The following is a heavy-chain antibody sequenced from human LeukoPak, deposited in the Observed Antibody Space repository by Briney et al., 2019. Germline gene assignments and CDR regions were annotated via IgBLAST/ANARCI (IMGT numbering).Heavy chain of an antibody. J-gene: IGHJ3*02. D-gene: IGHD4-17*01. CDR1: GFTFSSYG. CDR2: ISYDGSNK. V-gene: IGHV3-30*18. Sequence: GGSLRLSCAASGFTFSSYGMHWVRQAPGRGLEWVAVISYDGSNKYYADSVKGRFTISRDNSKNTLYLQMNSLRAEDTAVYYCAKDEAYAGAFDIWGQGTMVTVSS. CDR3: AKDEAYAGAFDI.